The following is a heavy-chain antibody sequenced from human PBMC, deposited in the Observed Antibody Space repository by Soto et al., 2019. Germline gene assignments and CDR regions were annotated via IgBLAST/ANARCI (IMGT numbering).Heavy chain of an antibody. Sequence: GGSLRLSCAASGFTFSSYAMSWVRQAPGKGLEWVSAISGSGGSTYYADSVKGRFTISRDNSKNTLYLQMNSLRAEDTAVYYCAKANTGYSSGWSATPLVYWGQGTLVTVSS. CDR1: GFTFSSYA. J-gene: IGHJ4*02. V-gene: IGHV3-23*01. D-gene: IGHD6-19*01. CDR3: AKANTGYSSGWSATPLVY. CDR2: ISGSGGST.